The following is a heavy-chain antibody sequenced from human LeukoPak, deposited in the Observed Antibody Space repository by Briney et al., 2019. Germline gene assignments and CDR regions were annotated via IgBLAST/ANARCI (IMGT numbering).Heavy chain of an antibody. D-gene: IGHD5-12*01. CDR1: GFTFSSYA. CDR3: ARDGIVAAFDY. CDR2: ISYDGSNK. J-gene: IGHJ4*02. V-gene: IGHV3-30*04. Sequence: PGGSLRLSYAASGFTFSSYAMHWVRQAPGKGLEWVAVISYDGSNKYYADSVKGRFTISRDNSKNTLYLQMNSLRAEDTAVYYCARDGIVAAFDYWGQGTLVTVSS.